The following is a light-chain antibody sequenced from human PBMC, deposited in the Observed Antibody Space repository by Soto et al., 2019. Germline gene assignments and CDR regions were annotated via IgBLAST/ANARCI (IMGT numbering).Light chain of an antibody. J-gene: IGKJ2*01. Sequence: DIVMTQSPDSLAVSLGERATINCKSSQSVLYSSNNKNYLAWYQQKPEQPPKLLIYWASTRESGVPDRFSGSGSGTDFTLTISSLKAEDLAVYYCKQYYSTPYTFGKGTKLEIK. CDR1: QSVLYSSNNKNY. V-gene: IGKV4-1*01. CDR2: WAS. CDR3: KQYYSTPYT.